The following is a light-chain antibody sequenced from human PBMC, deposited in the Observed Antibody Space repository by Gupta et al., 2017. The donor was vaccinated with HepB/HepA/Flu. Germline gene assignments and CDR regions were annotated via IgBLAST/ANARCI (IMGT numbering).Light chain of an antibody. CDR2: NND. Sequence: SVLTQPPSASGTPGQTVPISCSGSSFNIGSNTVHWYQHLPGTAPKIVIYNNDQRPSGVPDRFSGSKSGSSASLAISGLQSDDESYYHCAAWDDSLDGAVFGGGTKVTVL. CDR1: SFNIGSNT. CDR3: AAWDDSLDGAV. V-gene: IGLV1-44*01. J-gene: IGLJ2*01.